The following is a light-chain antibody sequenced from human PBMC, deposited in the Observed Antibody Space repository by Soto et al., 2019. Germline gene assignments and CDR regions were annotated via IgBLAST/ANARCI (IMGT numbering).Light chain of an antibody. J-gene: IGLJ2*01. V-gene: IGLV2-14*03. CDR3: SSYTTTTTVVA. CDR2: DVT. CDR1: SSDFGGYNY. Sequence: QSALTQPASVSGSPGQSITISCSGTSSDFGGYNYVSWYQQHPDKAPKLLIYDVTNRPSGVSNRFSGSKFGNTASLTISGLQAEDEGDYYCSSYTTTTTVVAFGGGTKVTVL.